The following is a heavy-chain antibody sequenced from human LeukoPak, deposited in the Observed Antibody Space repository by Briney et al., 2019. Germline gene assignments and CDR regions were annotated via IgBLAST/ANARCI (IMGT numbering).Heavy chain of an antibody. Sequence: GGSLRLSCAASGFTFSSYGMHWVRQAPGKGLEWVAVIWYDGSNKYYADSVKGRFTISRDNPKNTLYLQMNSLRAEDTAVYYCARDKGYSGYDPAPYYFDYWGQGTLVTVSS. D-gene: IGHD5-12*01. V-gene: IGHV3-33*01. J-gene: IGHJ4*02. CDR1: GFTFSSYG. CDR3: ARDKGYSGYDPAPYYFDY. CDR2: IWYDGSNK.